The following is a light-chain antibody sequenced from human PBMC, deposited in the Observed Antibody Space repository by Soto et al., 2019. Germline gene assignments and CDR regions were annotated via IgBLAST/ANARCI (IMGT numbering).Light chain of an antibody. Sequence: QSALTQPRSVSGSPGQSVTISCTGTSSDIGGFNFVSWYQQHPGKAPKLMIYDVTQRPSGVPDRFSGSKSGSTASLTISGLQAEDEADYYCAAWDDSLSVVVFGGGTKLTVL. CDR2: DVT. J-gene: IGLJ2*01. CDR3: AAWDDSLSVVV. V-gene: IGLV2-11*01. CDR1: SSDIGGFNF.